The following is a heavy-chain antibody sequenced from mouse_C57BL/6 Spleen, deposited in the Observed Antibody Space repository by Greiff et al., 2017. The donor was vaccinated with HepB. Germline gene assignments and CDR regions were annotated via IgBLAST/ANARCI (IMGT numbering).Heavy chain of an antibody. J-gene: IGHJ1*03. Sequence: QVQLQQSGAELVRPGASVTLSCKASGYTFTDYEMHWVKQTPVHGLEWIGAIDPETGGTAYTQKFKGKAILTADKSSSTAYMELRSLTSEDSAVYYCTRDGYSIPDVWGTGTTVTVSS. CDR1: GYTFTDYE. CDR3: TRDGYSIPDV. D-gene: IGHD2-3*01. CDR2: IDPETGGT. V-gene: IGHV1-15*01.